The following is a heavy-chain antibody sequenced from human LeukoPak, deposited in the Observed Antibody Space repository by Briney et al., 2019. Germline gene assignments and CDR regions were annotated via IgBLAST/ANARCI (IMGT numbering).Heavy chain of an antibody. V-gene: IGHV4-61*02. J-gene: IGHJ4*02. CDR2: IYTSGST. CDR3: ARRSWSSGYYYGLNFDY. D-gene: IGHD3-22*01. Sequence: SETLSLTCTVSGGSITSGGYYWSWVRQPAGKGLEWIGRIYTSGSTNYNPSLKSRVTISLDTSENQFSLKLSSVTAADTATYYCARRSWSSGYYYGLNFDYWGQGTLVTVSS. CDR1: GGSITSGGYY.